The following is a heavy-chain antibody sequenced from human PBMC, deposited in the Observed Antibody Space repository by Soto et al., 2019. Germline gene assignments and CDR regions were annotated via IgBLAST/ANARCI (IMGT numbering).Heavy chain of an antibody. J-gene: IGHJ4*02. CDR3: AKSATVPAAIAY. D-gene: IGHD2-2*02. Sequence: ASVKVCCKASGYSFTSCAMQWVRQAPGQRLEWMGWINAGNGNTKYSQKFQGRVTITRDTSASTAYMELSSLRSEDTAVYYCAKSATVPAAIAYWGQGTLVTVSS. CDR2: INAGNGNT. V-gene: IGHV1-3*01. CDR1: GYSFTSCA.